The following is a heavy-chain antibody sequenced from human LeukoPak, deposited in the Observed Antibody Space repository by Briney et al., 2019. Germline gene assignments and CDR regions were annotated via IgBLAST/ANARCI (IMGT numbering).Heavy chain of an antibody. CDR1: GFTFSSCA. CDR3: ARGLGIAGTPSDYGMDV. V-gene: IGHV3-30*04. CDR2: ISYDGSNK. D-gene: IGHD6-13*01. Sequence: GGSLRLSCAASGFTFSSCAMHWVRQAPGKGLEWVAVISYDGSNKYYADSVKGRFTISRDNSKNTLYLQMNSLRAEDTAVYYCARGLGIAGTPSDYGMDVWGQGTTVTVSS. J-gene: IGHJ6*02.